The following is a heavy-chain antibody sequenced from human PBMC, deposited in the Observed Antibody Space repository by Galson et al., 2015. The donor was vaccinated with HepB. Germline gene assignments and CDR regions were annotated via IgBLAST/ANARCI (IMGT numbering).Heavy chain of an antibody. CDR3: AETGDITVPPGTLSWGPKTYLVPHYMGV. J-gene: IGHJ6*03. D-gene: IGHD3-10*01. CDR1: GFRFSNYA. V-gene: IGHV3-23*01. Sequence: SLRLSCAASGFRFSNYAMSWVRQAPGKGLEWVSVISGSGGRTYYADSVQGRFTISRDNSKNTLYLYMGSLRAEDTAVYYCAETGDITVPPGTLSWGPKTYLVPHYMGVWGKGTTVIVSS. CDR2: ISGSGGRT.